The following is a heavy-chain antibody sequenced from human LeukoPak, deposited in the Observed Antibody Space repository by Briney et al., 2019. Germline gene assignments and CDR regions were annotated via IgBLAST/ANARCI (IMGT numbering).Heavy chain of an antibody. V-gene: IGHV3-21*01. J-gene: IGHJ3*02. CDR2: ISGSSSYI. CDR1: GFTFSSYS. Sequence: GGSLRLSCAASGFTFSSYSMNWVRQAPGKGLEWVSSISGSSSYIYYADSVKGRFTISRDNAKNSLYLQMNSLRAEDTAVYYCARVDLWHDAFDIWGQGTMVTVSS. D-gene: IGHD3-10*01. CDR3: ARVDLWHDAFDI.